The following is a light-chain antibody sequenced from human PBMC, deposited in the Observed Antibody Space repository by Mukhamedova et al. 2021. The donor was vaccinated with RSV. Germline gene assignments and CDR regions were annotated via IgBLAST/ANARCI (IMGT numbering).Light chain of an antibody. Sequence: RATLSCRASQSVSSSYLAWYQQKPGQAPRLLIYGASSRATGIPDRFSGSGSGTDFTLTISRLEPEDFAVYYCQQYGNSPTFGQGT. CDR3: QQYGNSPT. CDR1: QSVSSSY. CDR2: GAS. V-gene: IGKV3-20*01. J-gene: IGKJ2*01.